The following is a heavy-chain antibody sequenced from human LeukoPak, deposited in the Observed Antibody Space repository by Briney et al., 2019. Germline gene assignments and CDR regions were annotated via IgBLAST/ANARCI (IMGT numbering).Heavy chain of an antibody. CDR3: ASPGVSYYDSSGYSLEY. CDR1: GGTFSSYA. V-gene: IGHV1-69*01. J-gene: IGHJ4*02. D-gene: IGHD3-22*01. CDR2: INPIFGTA. Sequence: SVKVSCTASGGTFSSYAISWVRQAPGQGLEWMGGINPIFGTANYAQNFQGRVTITADESTSTAYMELSSLRSEDTAVYYCASPGVSYYDSSGYSLEYWGQGTLVTVS.